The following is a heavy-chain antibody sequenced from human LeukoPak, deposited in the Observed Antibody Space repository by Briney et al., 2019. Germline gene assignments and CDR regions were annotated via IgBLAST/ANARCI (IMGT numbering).Heavy chain of an antibody. CDR1: EFTFSSYG. CDR3: ARGSGAYYTWFDP. J-gene: IGHJ5*02. D-gene: IGHD3-16*01. CDR2: IWYDGNNK. V-gene: IGHV3-33*08. Sequence: GGSLRLSCAASEFTFSSYGMHWVRQAPGKGLEWVAVIWYDGNNKYYADSVKGRFTISRDNSKNTLYLQMNSLRAEDTAVYYCARGSGAYYTWFDPWGQGTLVTVSS.